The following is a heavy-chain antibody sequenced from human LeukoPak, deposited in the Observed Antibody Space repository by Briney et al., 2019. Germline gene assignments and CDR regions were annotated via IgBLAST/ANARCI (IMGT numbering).Heavy chain of an antibody. CDR1: GFTFGSYW. CDR3: ARVRGGYYFDY. J-gene: IGHJ4*01. D-gene: IGHD5-24*01. V-gene: IGHV3-7*04. CDR2: IKQAGTEK. Sequence: PGGSLRLSCAASGFTFGSYWMNWVRQAPGKGLEWVANIKQAGTEKYYVDSVKGRFTISRDNAKNSLFLQMNSLRAEDTAVYFCARVRGGYYFDYWGHGTLVTVSS.